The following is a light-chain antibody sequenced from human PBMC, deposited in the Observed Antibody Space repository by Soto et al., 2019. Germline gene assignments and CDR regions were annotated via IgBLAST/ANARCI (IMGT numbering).Light chain of an antibody. CDR2: GAS. Sequence: EIVLTQIPGTLSLSPGDRATLSCRASHNVATNYLAWYQQKPGQAPRLLIYGASNRATGIPDRFSGTGSGTDFGLTISRLEPEDFAVYFCQQYGTSPLTFGGGTKVEIK. CDR1: HNVATNY. V-gene: IGKV3-20*01. J-gene: IGKJ4*01. CDR3: QQYGTSPLT.